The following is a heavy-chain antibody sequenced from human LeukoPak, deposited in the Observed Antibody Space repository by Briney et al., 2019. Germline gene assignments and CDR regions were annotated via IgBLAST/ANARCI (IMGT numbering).Heavy chain of an antibody. D-gene: IGHD2-8*01. CDR2: IYSGGST. J-gene: IGHJ4*02. CDR1: GFTVSSNY. CDR3: ARGKYCTNGICSTLDY. V-gene: IGHV3-66*02. Sequence: GGSLRLSCAASGFTVSSNYMSWVRRAPGKGLEWVSVIYSGGSTYYADSVKGRFTISRDNSKNTLYLQMNSLRAEDTAVYYCARGKYCTNGICSTLDYWGQGTLVTVSS.